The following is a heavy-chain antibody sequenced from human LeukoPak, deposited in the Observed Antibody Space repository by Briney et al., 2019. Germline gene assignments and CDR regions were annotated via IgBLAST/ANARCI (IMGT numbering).Heavy chain of an antibody. CDR2: IWYDGSNK. Sequence: PGGSLRLSCAASGFTFSSYGMHWVRQAPGKGLEWVAVIWYDGSNKYYADSVKGRFTISRDNSKNTLYLRMNSLRAEDTAVYYCARGKDYGDYHAFDIWGQGTMVTVSS. V-gene: IGHV3-33*01. D-gene: IGHD4-17*01. J-gene: IGHJ3*02. CDR1: GFTFSSYG. CDR3: ARGKDYGDYHAFDI.